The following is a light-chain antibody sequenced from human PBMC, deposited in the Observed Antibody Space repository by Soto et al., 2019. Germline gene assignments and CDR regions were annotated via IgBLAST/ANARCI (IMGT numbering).Light chain of an antibody. Sequence: DIQMTQSPSSLSACIGDRITISCRASQNISTFLNWYHHRPGKAPKLLIYAASSLQIGVPPRFSGSGSGTDFTLTIHSLEAEDFAIYSCQQSYITPWTFGQGTKVDIK. V-gene: IGKV1-39*01. CDR3: QQSYITPWT. CDR2: AAS. J-gene: IGKJ1*01. CDR1: QNISTF.